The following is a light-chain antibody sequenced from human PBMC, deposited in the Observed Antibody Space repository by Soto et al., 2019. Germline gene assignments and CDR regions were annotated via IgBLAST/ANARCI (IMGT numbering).Light chain of an antibody. CDR3: QQQLT. J-gene: IGKJ4*01. V-gene: IGKV3-11*01. Sequence: EIVLTQSPATLSLSPGERATLSCRASQSVSSYLAWYQQKPGQAPRLLIYDASNRATGIPARFSGSGSGTYFTLTISSLEPEDFAVYYCQQQLTFGGGTKVEIK. CDR1: QSVSSY. CDR2: DAS.